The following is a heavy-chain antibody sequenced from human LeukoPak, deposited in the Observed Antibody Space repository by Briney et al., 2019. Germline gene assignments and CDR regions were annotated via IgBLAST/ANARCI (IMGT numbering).Heavy chain of an antibody. CDR3: ARGSPYYYGSEFDL. D-gene: IGHD3-10*01. V-gene: IGHV1-2*02. CDR1: GYTFTGYY. CDR2: INPNSGGT. J-gene: IGHJ2*01. Sequence: ASVKVSCKASGYTFTGYYMHWVRQAPGQGLEWMGWINPNSGGTNYAQKFQGRVTMTRDTSISTAYMELSRLRSDDTAVYYCARGSPYYYGSEFDLWGRGTLVTVSS.